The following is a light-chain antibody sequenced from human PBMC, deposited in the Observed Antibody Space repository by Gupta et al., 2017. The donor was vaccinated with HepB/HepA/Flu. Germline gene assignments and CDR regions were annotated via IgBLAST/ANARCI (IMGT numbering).Light chain of an antibody. CDR1: SSNIGSGS. CDR3: GTWAGSVSGFV. CDR2: ENN. V-gene: IGLV1-51*01. Sequence: QSVLTQPPSVSATPGQKVTISCSGSSSNIGSGSVCWYQQVPGTAPKLVIYENNKRPSGIPDRFSGSKSGTSATLGITGLQTGDEADYYCGTWAGSVSGFVFGTGTKVTVL. J-gene: IGLJ1*01.